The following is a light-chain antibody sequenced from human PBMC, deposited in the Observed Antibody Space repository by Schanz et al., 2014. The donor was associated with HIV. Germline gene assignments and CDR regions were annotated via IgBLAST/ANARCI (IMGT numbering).Light chain of an antibody. J-gene: IGLJ2*01. CDR1: SSNVGTNY. CDR3: SAWDTSLSGVV. CDR2: RNN. V-gene: IGLV1-47*01. Sequence: QSVLSQPPSASGTPGQRVTISCSGSSSNVGTNYVFWYQQFPGTAPKLLIYRNNQRPSGVPDRFSGSKSGTLASLAISGLRSEDEADYYCSAWDTSLSGVVFGGGTKLTVL.